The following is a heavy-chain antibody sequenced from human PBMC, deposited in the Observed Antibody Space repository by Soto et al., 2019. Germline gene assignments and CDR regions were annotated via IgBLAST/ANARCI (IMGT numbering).Heavy chain of an antibody. J-gene: IGHJ4*02. D-gene: IGHD6-13*01. CDR3: AKAGERDSSSWYVLDY. CDR2: ISGSGGST. CDR1: GFTFSSYA. V-gene: IGHV3-23*01. Sequence: HPGGSLRLSCAASGFTFSSYAMSWVRQAPGKGLEWVSAISGSGGSTYYADSVKGRFTISRDNSKNTLYLQMNSLRAEDTAVYYCAKAGERDSSSWYVLDYWGQGTLVTVSS.